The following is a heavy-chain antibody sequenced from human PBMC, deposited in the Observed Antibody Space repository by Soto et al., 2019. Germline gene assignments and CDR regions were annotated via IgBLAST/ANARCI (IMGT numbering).Heavy chain of an antibody. CDR2: MSGSGNNI. CDR1: GFTFSTDS. Sequence: SGGSLRLSWAASGFTFSTDSMSWVRQPPGKGLEWVSTMSGSGNNIYYADSVKGRFTISRDNSKNTLYLQMNSLRAEDTAVYYCARDGAAMEPYLGLYGYWGQGTLVTVSS. CDR3: ARDGAAMEPYLGLYGY. V-gene: IGHV3-23*01. D-gene: IGHD1-1*01. J-gene: IGHJ4*02.